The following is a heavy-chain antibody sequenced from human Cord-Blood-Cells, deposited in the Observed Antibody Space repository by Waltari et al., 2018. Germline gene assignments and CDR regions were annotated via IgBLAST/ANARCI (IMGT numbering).Heavy chain of an antibody. V-gene: IGHV3-23*01. D-gene: IGHD2-2*01. CDR3: AKVHGTGYCSSTSCPSLPFDY. CDR1: GFTFSSYA. Sequence: EVQLLESGGGLVQPGGSLRLSCAASGFTFSSYAMSWVRQAPGKGLEWVSAISGSGGSTYYADSVKGRFTISRDNSKNTLYLQMNSLRAEDTAVYYCAKVHGTGYCSSTSCPSLPFDYWGQGTLVTVS. CDR2: ISGSGGST. J-gene: IGHJ4*02.